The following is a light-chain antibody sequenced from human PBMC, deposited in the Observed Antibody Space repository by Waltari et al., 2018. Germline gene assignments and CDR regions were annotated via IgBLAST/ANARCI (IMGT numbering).Light chain of an antibody. CDR2: ENT. Sequence: QSVLTQPPSVSAAPGQKVIISCSGTSSNLGNNYVSWYQQLPGTPPKLLIYENTNRPSGLPYRFSGSKSGTSATLGITGLQTGDEAIYYCGAWDSSLSAVFGGGTKLTVV. V-gene: IGLV1-51*01. CDR3: GAWDSSLSAV. J-gene: IGLJ2*01. CDR1: SSNLGNNY.